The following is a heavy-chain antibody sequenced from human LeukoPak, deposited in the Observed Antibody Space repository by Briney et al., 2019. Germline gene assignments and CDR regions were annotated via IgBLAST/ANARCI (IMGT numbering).Heavy chain of an antibody. V-gene: IGHV3-30*02. CDR1: GFTFSSYG. J-gene: IGHJ6*03. Sequence: GGSLRLSCAASGFTFSSYGMHWVRQTLGKGLEWVAFIRYDGNNKYYADSVKGRFTISRDNSKNTLYLQMNSLRAEDTAVYYCAKGKDSSRPSSYYYMDVWGKGTTVTVSS. CDR3: AKGKDSSRPSSYYYMDV. CDR2: IRYDGNNK. D-gene: IGHD6-13*01.